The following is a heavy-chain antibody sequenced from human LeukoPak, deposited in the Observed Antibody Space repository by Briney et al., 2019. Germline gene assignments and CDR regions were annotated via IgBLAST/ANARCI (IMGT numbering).Heavy chain of an antibody. D-gene: IGHD5-18*01. CDR2: IWYDGTNK. CDR3: ARDRGYSFAHPLDY. CDR1: GFTLSDYG. V-gene: IGHV3-33*01. J-gene: IGHJ4*02. Sequence: GGSLRLSCAASGFTLSDYGMHWVRQAPGKGLEWVALIWYDGTNKYYADSVKDRFTISRDNSKNTLYLQMISLRAEDTAVYYCARDRGYSFAHPLDYWGQGALVTVSS.